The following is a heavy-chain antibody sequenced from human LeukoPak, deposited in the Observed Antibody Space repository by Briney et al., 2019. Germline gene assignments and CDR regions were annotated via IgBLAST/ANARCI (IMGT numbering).Heavy chain of an antibody. CDR2: IYHSGST. CDR3: ARVRWGSLDY. Sequence: PSETLSLTCTVSGGSISSGGYYWSWIRQPPGKGLEWIGYIYHSGSTYYNPSLKSRVTISVDRSKNQFSLKLSSVTAADTAVYYCARVRWGSLDYWGQGTLVTVSS. CDR1: GGSISSGGYY. D-gene: IGHD3-16*01. J-gene: IGHJ4*02. V-gene: IGHV4-30-2*01.